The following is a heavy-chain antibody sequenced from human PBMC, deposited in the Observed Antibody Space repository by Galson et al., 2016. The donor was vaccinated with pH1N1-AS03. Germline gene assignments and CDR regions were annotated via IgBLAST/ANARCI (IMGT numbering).Heavy chain of an antibody. CDR2: MSYDGQNK. CDR3: ARDDNNSGYFIDH. V-gene: IGHV3-30*07. D-gene: IGHD3-22*01. CDR1: GFTVSTSA. J-gene: IGHJ4*02. Sequence: SLRLSCAASGFTVSTSAVHWVRQAPGTGLEWVALMSYDGQNKYYPESVKGRFTISRDSSENTLYLDMNNLRAEDTAIYYCARDDNNSGYFIDHWGQGTLVSVTS.